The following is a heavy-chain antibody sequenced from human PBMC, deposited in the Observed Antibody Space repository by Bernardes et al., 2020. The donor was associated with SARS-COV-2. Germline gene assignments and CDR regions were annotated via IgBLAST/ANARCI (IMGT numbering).Heavy chain of an antibody. Sequence: ASVKVSCKASGYTFTSYGISWVRQAPGQGLEWMGWISAYNGNTNYAQKLQGRVTMTTDTSTSTAYMELRSLRSDDTAVYYCARDDLGIAVAGTSDAFDIWGQGTMVTVSS. D-gene: IGHD6-19*01. CDR2: ISAYNGNT. J-gene: IGHJ3*02. CDR3: ARDDLGIAVAGTSDAFDI. V-gene: IGHV1-18*01. CDR1: GYTFTSYG.